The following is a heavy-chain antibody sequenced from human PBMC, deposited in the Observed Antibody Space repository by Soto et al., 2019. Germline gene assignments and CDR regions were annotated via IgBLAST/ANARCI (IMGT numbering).Heavy chain of an antibody. CDR2: IDFSGSI. CDR3: ARPRSGLRHDAFDI. V-gene: IGHV4-39*01. Sequence: PSETLSLTCTVSGGSISSSSYYWGWIRQPPGKGLEWIGSIDFSGSIYYNSSLQSRVTISVDRSKNQFSVNLSSATAADTAVYYCARPRSGLRHDAFDIWGQGTMVTVSS. D-gene: IGHD5-12*01. CDR1: GGSISSSSYY. J-gene: IGHJ3*02.